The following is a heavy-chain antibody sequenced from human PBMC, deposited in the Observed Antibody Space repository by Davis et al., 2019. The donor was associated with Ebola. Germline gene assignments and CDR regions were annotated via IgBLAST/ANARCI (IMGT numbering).Heavy chain of an antibody. Sequence: PSETLSLTCAVYGGSFSHYYLSWSRQPPGKGLEWIGEIHPSGTTNYNPSLESRVTMSLDTSNNQFSLRVNSVTAADTAVYYCARGEDYYKTGNVWGKGTTVTVSS. D-gene: IGHD3-22*01. CDR2: IHPSGTT. V-gene: IGHV4-34*01. J-gene: IGHJ6*04. CDR3: ARGEDYYKTGNV. CDR1: GGSFSHYY.